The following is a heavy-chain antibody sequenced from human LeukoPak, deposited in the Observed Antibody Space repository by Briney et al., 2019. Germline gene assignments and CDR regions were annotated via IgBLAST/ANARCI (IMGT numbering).Heavy chain of an antibody. V-gene: IGHV1-2*02. D-gene: IGHD4-11*01. CDR1: GYTFTGYY. CDR2: ISPSSGGT. Sequence: GASVKVSCKASGYTFTGYYMHWVRQAPGQGLEWMGWISPSSGGTNYAQKFQGRVTMTRDTSVNTAYLELSRLKSDDTAVYYCARDLLGDDSGDYWGQGTLVTVSS. J-gene: IGHJ4*02. CDR3: ARDLLGDDSGDY.